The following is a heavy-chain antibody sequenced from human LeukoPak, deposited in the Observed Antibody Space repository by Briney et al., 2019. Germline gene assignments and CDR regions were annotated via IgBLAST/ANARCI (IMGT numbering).Heavy chain of an antibody. CDR1: GGSISSGDYY. CDR2: IYYSGST. D-gene: IGHD3-22*01. V-gene: IGHV4-30-4*01. Sequence: SETLSLTCTVSGGSISSGDYYWNWIRQPPGTGLEWIGYIYYSGSTYYNPSLKSRVTISVDTSKNQFSLKLSSVTAADTAVYYCARLDYYDSSGNDYWGQGTLVTVSS. CDR3: ARLDYYDSSGNDY. J-gene: IGHJ4*02.